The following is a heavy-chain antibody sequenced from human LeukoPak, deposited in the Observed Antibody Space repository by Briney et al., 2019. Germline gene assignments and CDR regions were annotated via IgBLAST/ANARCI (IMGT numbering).Heavy chain of an antibody. CDR3: ARGRGWFGELRKRWFDP. V-gene: IGHV4-34*01. CDR1: GGSFSGYY. Sequence: SETLSLTCAVYGGSFSGYYWSWIRQPPGKGLEWMGEINHSGRTNYTPSLKSRVTISVDTSKNQFSLKLSSVTAADTAVYYCARGRGWFGELRKRWFDPWGQGTLVTVSS. D-gene: IGHD3-10*01. CDR2: INHSGRT. J-gene: IGHJ5*02.